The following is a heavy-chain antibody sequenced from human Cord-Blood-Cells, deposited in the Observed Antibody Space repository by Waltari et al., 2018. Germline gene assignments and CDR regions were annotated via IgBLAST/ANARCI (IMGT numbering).Heavy chain of an antibody. CDR2: IIPILGIA. Sequence: QVQLVQSGAEVKKPGSPVKVSCKASGGTSSSYAIRWVRQAPGQGLARMGRIIPILGIANYAQKFQGRVTITADKSTSTAYMELSSLRSEDTAVYYCARHSSYDILTGYYAFDIWGQGTMVTVSS. CDR1: GGTSSSYA. J-gene: IGHJ3*02. CDR3: ARHSSYDILTGYYAFDI. D-gene: IGHD3-9*01. V-gene: IGHV1-69*09.